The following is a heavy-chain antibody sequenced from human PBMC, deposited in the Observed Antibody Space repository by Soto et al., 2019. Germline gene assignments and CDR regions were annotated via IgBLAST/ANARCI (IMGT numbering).Heavy chain of an antibody. Sequence: PSQTLSLTCAISGDSVSSNSAAWNWIRQSPSRGLEWLGRTYYRSKWYNDYAVSVKSRITINPDTSKNQFSLQLNSVFSEDSAVYYCARDVLRFLEWLFPPYYYYDMDVWGQGTTVTVSS. V-gene: IGHV6-1*01. D-gene: IGHD3-3*01. CDR2: TYYRSKWYN. CDR1: GDSVSSNSAA. J-gene: IGHJ6*02. CDR3: ARDVLRFLEWLFPPYYYYDMDV.